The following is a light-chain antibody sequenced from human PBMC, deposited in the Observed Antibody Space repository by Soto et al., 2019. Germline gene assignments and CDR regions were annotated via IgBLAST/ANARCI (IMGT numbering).Light chain of an antibody. J-gene: IGLJ1*01. CDR1: SSDVGFYNF. V-gene: IGLV2-8*01. CDR2: EVT. Sequence: QSALTQPPSASGSPGQSLTISCTGTSSDVGFYNFVSWYQQRPGKAPKLVIYEVTKRPSGVPDRFSGSKSGSTASLTVSGLQADDEADYYCASYAGTGLFVFGSGTKVTVL. CDR3: ASYAGTGLFV.